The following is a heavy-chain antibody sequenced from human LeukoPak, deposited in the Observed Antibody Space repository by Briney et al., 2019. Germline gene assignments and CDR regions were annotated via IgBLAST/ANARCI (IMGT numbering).Heavy chain of an antibody. V-gene: IGHV3-23*01. CDR2: ITSSGGST. CDR1: GFTFSSYA. CDR3: AKRYYYDHSCLWDS. J-gene: IGHJ4*02. D-gene: IGHD3-22*01. Sequence: GGSLRLSCAASGFTFSSYAMSWVRQAPGKGLEWVSAITSSGGSTYYADSVKGRFTISRDNSKNTLYLQMNSLRAEDTAVYYCAKRYYYDHSCLWDSWGQGTLVTVPS.